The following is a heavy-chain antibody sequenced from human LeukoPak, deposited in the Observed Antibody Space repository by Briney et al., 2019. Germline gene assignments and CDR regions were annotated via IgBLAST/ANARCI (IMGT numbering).Heavy chain of an antibody. D-gene: IGHD5-18*01. CDR2: IYYSGST. J-gene: IGHJ5*02. Sequence: PSETLSLTCTVSGGSISSYYWSWIRQPPGKGLEWIGHIYYSGSTNYNPSLKSRVTISIDTSKNQFSLKLASVTAADTAIYAKGAGGFSYYNWFDPWGQGTLVTVSS. CDR1: GGSISSYY. CDR3: GAGGFSYYNWFDP. V-gene: IGHV4-59*12.